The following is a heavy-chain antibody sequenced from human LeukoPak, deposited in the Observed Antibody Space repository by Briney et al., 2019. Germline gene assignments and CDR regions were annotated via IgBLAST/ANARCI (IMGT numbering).Heavy chain of an antibody. CDR1: GFTFSSYS. CDR2: ISSSSYI. V-gene: IGHV3-21*01. CDR3: ARVGMQFSYYYYGMDV. J-gene: IGHJ6*02. Sequence: GGSLRLSCAASGFTFSSYSMNWVRQAPGKGLEWVSSISSSSYIYYADSVKGRFTISRDNAKNSLYLQMNSLRAEDTAVYYCARVGMQFSYYYYGMDVWGQGTTVTASS. D-gene: IGHD3-10*01.